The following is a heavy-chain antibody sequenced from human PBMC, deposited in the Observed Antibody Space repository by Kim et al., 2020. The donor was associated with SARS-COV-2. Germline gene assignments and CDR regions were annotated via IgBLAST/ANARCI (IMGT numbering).Heavy chain of an antibody. Sequence: SETLSLTCTVSGGSISSSSYYWGWIHQPPGKGLEWIGSIYYSGSTYYNPSLKSRVTISVDTSKNQFSLKLSSVTAAATAVYYCARDDYGSGSLPGYYYYYGMDVWGQGTTVTVSS. D-gene: IGHD3-10*01. CDR1: GGSISSSSYY. CDR3: ARDDYGSGSLPGYYYYYGMDV. V-gene: IGHV4-39*07. J-gene: IGHJ6*02. CDR2: IYYSGST.